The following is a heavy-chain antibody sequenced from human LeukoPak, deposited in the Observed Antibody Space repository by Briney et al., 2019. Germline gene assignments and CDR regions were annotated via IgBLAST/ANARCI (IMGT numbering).Heavy chain of an antibody. J-gene: IGHJ4*02. CDR3: AKDGPYCSGASCYSEYFDY. D-gene: IGHD2-15*01. CDR2: ISYDGSNK. Sequence: PGRSLRLSCAASGFTFSSYGMHWVRQAPGKGLEWVAVISYDGSNKYYADSVKGRFTISRDNSKNTLYLQMNSLRAEDTAVYYSAKDGPYCSGASCYSEYFDYWGQGTLVTVSS. V-gene: IGHV3-30*18. CDR1: GFTFSSYG.